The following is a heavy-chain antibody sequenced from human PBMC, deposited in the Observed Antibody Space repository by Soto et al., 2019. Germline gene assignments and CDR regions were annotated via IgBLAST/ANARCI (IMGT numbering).Heavy chain of an antibody. CDR1: GFTFRSYW. CDR3: VRVGRLGGY. Sequence: GGCLRLSCAASGFTFRSYWMSWVRQAPGKGLEWVANIKEDGSEKYYVDSVKGRFTISRDNAKNSLFLQMNSLKVEDTAVYYCVRVGRLGGYWGQGTLVTVSS. J-gene: IGHJ4*02. CDR2: IKEDGSEK. V-gene: IGHV3-7*03. D-gene: IGHD3-16*01.